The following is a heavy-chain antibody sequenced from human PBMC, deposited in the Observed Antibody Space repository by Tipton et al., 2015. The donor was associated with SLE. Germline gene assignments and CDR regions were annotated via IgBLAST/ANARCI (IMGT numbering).Heavy chain of an antibody. V-gene: IGHV1-2*06. CDR1: GYTFTGYY. CDR3: VRDWSYDSSGFYFDY. D-gene: IGHD3-22*01. Sequence: QLVQSGAEVKKPGASVKVSCKASGYTFTGYYMHWVRQAPGQGLEWMGRINPNSGGTNYAQKFQGRVTMTRDTSISTAYMELSRLRSDDTAVYYCVRDWSYDSSGFYFDYWGQGTLVTVSS. J-gene: IGHJ4*02. CDR2: INPNSGGT.